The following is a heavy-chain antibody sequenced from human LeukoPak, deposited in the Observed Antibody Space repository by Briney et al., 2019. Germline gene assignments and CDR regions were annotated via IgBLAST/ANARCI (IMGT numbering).Heavy chain of an antibody. Sequence: GGSQRLSCAASGFTFSSYEMNWVSQAPGKGLEWVSYISRSGSNKYYADSVKGRFTISRDNAKNSLYLQVNSLRAEDTAVYYCARETVPNWFDLWGQGTLVPVSS. D-gene: IGHD4-17*01. CDR3: ARETVPNWFDL. V-gene: IGHV3-48*03. CDR2: ISRSGSNK. J-gene: IGHJ5*02. CDR1: GFTFSSYE.